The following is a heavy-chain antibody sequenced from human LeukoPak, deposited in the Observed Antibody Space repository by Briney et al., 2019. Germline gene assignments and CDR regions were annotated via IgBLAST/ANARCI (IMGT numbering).Heavy chain of an antibody. CDR2: IKQDGSEK. CDR3: ARDIGSAADYCYYGMDV. CDR1: GFTFSSYW. V-gene: IGHV3-7*01. D-gene: IGHD5/OR15-5a*01. Sequence: QSGGSLRLSCAASGFTFSSYWMSWVRQAPGKGLEWVANIKQDGSEKYYVDSVKGRFTISRDNAKNSLYLQMNSLRAEDTAVYYCARDIGSAADYCYYGMDVWGQGTTVTVSS. J-gene: IGHJ6*02.